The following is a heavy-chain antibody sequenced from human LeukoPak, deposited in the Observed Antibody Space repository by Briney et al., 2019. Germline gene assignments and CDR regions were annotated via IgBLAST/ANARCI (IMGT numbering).Heavy chain of an antibody. Sequence: GGSLRLSCAASGFTFSSYAMSWVRQAPGKGLEWVSAINGSGGSTYYADSVKGRFTISRDNSKNTLYLQMNSLRAEDTAVYYCAKRGDSSGYYYFDYWGQGTLVTVSS. CDR1: GFTFSSYA. V-gene: IGHV3-23*01. J-gene: IGHJ4*02. CDR2: INGSGGST. CDR3: AKRGDSSGYYYFDY. D-gene: IGHD3-22*01.